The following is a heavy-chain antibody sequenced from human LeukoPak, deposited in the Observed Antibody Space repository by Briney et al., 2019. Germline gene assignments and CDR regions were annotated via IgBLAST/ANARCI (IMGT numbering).Heavy chain of an antibody. CDR1: GGTFSSYA. CDR3: ATDPTDYGRLDY. D-gene: IGHD4-17*01. V-gene: IGHV1-69*06. Sequence: SVKVSCKASGGTFSSYAISWVRQAPGQGLEWMGGIIPIFGTANYAQKFQGRVTMTEDTSTDTAYMELSSLRSEDTAVYYCATDPTDYGRLDYWGQGTLVTVSS. CDR2: IIPIFGTA. J-gene: IGHJ4*02.